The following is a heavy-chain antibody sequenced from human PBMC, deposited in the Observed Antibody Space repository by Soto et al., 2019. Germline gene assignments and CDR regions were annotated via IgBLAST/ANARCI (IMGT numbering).Heavy chain of an antibody. J-gene: IGHJ3*02. CDR3: ARGHYYDSSGPDAFDI. CDR1: GDSLSSNSYY. CDR2: VSSSRST. D-gene: IGHD3-22*01. V-gene: IGHV4-39*02. Sequence: PSETLSLTCDVSGDSLSSNSYYWAWIRQPPGRGLEWIGSVSSSRSTFYNPSLKARVTISVDTSKNDFSLTLTSVTAADTAVYYCARGHYYDSSGPDAFDIWGQGTMVTVSS.